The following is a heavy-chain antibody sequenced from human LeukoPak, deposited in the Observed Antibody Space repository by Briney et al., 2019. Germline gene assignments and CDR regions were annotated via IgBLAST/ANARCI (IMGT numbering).Heavy chain of an antibody. V-gene: IGHV1-69*04. J-gene: IGHJ4*02. CDR3: ARDLTSLAAAVTGDY. Sequence: SVKVSCKASGGTFSSYAISWVRQAPGQGLEWMGRIIPILGIANYAQKFQGRVTITADKSTSTAYMEPSSLRSEDTAVYYCARDLTSLAAAVTGDYWGQGTLVTVSS. CDR2: IIPILGIA. D-gene: IGHD6-13*01. CDR1: GGTFSSYA.